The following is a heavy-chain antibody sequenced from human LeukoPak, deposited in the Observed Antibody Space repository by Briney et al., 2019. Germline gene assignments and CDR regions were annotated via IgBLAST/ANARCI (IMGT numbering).Heavy chain of an antibody. CDR1: GFTSDDYA. CDR2: ISWDGGST. Sequence: GSLRLSCAASGFTSDDYAMHWVRQAPGKGLEWVSLISWDGGSTYYADSVKGRFTISRDNSKNSLYLQMNSLRAEDTALYYCAKDSYCSSTSCYTDLYYMDVWGKGTTVTVSS. V-gene: IGHV3-43D*04. J-gene: IGHJ6*03. CDR3: AKDSYCSSTSCYTDLYYMDV. D-gene: IGHD2-2*02.